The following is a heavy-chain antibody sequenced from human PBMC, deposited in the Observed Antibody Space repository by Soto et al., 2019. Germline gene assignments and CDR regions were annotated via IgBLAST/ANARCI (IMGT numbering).Heavy chain of an antibody. Sequence: EVQLEESGGGLVQPGGSLRLSCAASGFTFSSYAMHWVRQAPGKGLEYVSAISSNGGSTYYANSVKGRFTISRDNSKNTLYLQMGSLRAEDMAVYYCARGTVTTFYYYGMDVWGQGTTVTVSS. D-gene: IGHD4-17*01. CDR3: ARGTVTTFYYYGMDV. CDR2: ISSNGGST. V-gene: IGHV3-64*01. CDR1: GFTFSSYA. J-gene: IGHJ6*02.